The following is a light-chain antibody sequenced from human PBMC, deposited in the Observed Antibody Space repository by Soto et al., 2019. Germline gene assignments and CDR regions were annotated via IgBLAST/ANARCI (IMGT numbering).Light chain of an antibody. Sequence: DILMTQSPSTLSASFGDSVTVTCGASQSISTWLAWYQQKPGRAPKLLIYDSSSLESGVPSRFSGSGYGTDFNLTISGLQTDDFATYYCQQYHTFSIAFGQGTRLEIK. CDR3: QQYHTFSIA. J-gene: IGKJ5*01. CDR1: QSISTW. V-gene: IGKV1-5*01. CDR2: DSS.